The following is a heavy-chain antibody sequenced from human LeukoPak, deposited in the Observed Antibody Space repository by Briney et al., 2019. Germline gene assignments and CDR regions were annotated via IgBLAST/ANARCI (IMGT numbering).Heavy chain of an antibody. Sequence: SETLSLTCTVSGGSISSSSYYWGWIRQPPGKGLEWIGSICYSGSTYYNPSLKSRVTISVDTSKNQFSLKLSSVTAADTAVYYCARGVDERPIAAAGVMDVWGQGTTVTVSS. V-gene: IGHV4-39*07. J-gene: IGHJ6*02. CDR2: ICYSGST. D-gene: IGHD6-13*01. CDR1: GGSISSSSYY. CDR3: ARGVDERPIAAAGVMDV.